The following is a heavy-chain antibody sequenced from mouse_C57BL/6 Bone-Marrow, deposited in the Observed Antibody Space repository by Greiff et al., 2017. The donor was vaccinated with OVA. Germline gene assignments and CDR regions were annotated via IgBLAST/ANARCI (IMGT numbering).Heavy chain of an antibody. Sequence: QVQLKESGPGLVQPSQSLSITCTVSGFSLTSYGVHWVRQSPGKGLEWLGVIWSGGSTDYNAAFIPRLSISEDNAKSQVFFKMKSLQDDDTAIYYCTRKTLYSNYGSYYALDYWGKEASVTVSS. D-gene: IGHD2-5*01. V-gene: IGHV2-2*01. J-gene: IGHJ4*01. CDR3: TRKTLYSNYGSYYALDY. CDR2: IWSGGST. CDR1: GFSLTSYG.